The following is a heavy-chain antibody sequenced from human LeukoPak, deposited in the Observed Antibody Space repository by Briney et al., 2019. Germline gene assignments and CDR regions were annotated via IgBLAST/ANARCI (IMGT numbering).Heavy chain of an antibody. CDR2: IYYSGST. CDR1: GGSISSYY. V-gene: IGHV4-59*01. D-gene: IGHD1-26*01. CDR3: ARDLLRYGMDV. Sequence: SETLSLTCTVSGGSISSYYWSWIRQPPGKGLEWIGYIYYSGSTNYNPSLKSRVTISVDTSKNQFSLKLSSVTAADTAVYYCARDLLRYGMDVWGQGITVTVSS. J-gene: IGHJ6*02.